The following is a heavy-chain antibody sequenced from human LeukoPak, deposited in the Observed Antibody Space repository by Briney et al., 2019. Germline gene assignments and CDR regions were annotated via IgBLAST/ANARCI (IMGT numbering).Heavy chain of an antibody. Sequence: ASVKVSCKASGYTFTSYYMHWVRQAPGQGLEWMGIIKPSGGSTSYAQKFQGRVTMTRDTSTSTVYMELSSLRSEGTAVYYCARGVEDIVVVPAAKTPFDPWGQGTLVTVSS. D-gene: IGHD2-2*01. V-gene: IGHV1-46*01. CDR3: ARGVEDIVVVPAAKTPFDP. CDR2: IKPSGGST. J-gene: IGHJ5*02. CDR1: GYTFTSYY.